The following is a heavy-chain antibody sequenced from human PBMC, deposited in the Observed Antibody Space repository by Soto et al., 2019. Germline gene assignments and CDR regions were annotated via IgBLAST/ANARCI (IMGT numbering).Heavy chain of an antibody. CDR1: GFTFSSYA. Sequence: PGGSLRLSCAASGFTFSSYAMSWVRQAPGKGLQWVSTIGDVGPTTYYADSVKGRFTISRDNSKKTLYLQMNSLRAEDTAVYYCVRLYYYDPPGAFDIWGQGTMVTVSS. D-gene: IGHD3-22*01. CDR3: VRLYYYDPPGAFDI. CDR2: IGDVGPTT. J-gene: IGHJ3*02. V-gene: IGHV3-23*01.